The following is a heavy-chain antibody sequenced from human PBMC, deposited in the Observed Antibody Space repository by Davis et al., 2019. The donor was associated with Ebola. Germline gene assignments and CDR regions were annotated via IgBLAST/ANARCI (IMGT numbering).Heavy chain of an antibody. CDR3: AKDSLRTYYYDDDAFDI. CDR2: ISSSSSTI. D-gene: IGHD3-22*01. V-gene: IGHV3-48*01. Sequence: PGGSLRLSCAASGFTFSSYSMNWVRQAPGKGLEWVSYISSSSSTIYYADSVKGRFTISRDNSKNTLYLQMNSLRAEDTAVYYCAKDSLRTYYYDDDAFDIWGQGTMVTVSS. J-gene: IGHJ3*02. CDR1: GFTFSSYS.